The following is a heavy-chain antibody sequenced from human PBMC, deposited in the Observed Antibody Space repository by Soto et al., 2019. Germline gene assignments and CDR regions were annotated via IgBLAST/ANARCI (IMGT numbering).Heavy chain of an antibody. Sequence: QVQLQESGPGLVKPSQTLSLTCTVSGGSIISGGYYWSWIRQHPGKGLEWIGYIYYSGSTYYNPSLKSRVTISVDTSKNQFSLKLSSVTAADTAVYYCARGGVGYSGYDYVSYWGQGTLVTVSS. J-gene: IGHJ4*02. CDR2: IYYSGST. D-gene: IGHD5-12*01. CDR1: GGSIISGGYY. CDR3: ARGGVGYSGYDYVSY. V-gene: IGHV4-31*03.